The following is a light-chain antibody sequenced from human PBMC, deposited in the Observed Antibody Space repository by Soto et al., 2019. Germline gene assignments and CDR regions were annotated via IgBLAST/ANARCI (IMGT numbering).Light chain of an antibody. CDR3: QQYDNLLLT. Sequence: DLQMTQSPSSLSASVGDRVTITCQASQDISNYLNWYQQKPGKAPKLLIYDASNLETGVPSRFSGSGSGTDLTFTISSLQPEDIATYYCQQYDNLLLTFGGGTKVEIK. J-gene: IGKJ4*01. CDR2: DAS. V-gene: IGKV1-33*01. CDR1: QDISNY.